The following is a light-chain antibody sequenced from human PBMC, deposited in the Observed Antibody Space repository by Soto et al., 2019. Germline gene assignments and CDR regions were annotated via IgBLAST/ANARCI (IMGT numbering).Light chain of an antibody. Sequence: EIVLTQSPGTLSLSPGERATLSCRASQSVSSAYLAWYQQKPGQAPRLLIYDVSSRATGIPDRFSGSESGTDFTLTVSRLEPEDFAVYYCQQYGSSPETFGQGTNVEIK. CDR1: QSVSSAY. CDR3: QQYGSSPET. J-gene: IGKJ1*01. V-gene: IGKV3-20*01. CDR2: DVS.